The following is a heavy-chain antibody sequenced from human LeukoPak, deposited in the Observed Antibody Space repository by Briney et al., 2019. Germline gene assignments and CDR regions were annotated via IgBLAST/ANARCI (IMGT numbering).Heavy chain of an antibody. CDR2: IRHKAYGATA. Sequence: GGSLRLSCTTSGFTFGDYAMAWFRQAPGKGLEWVGFIRHKAYGATAEYAASVNGRFTISRDDSKSIAYLQMNSLKTEDTAVYYCSREDGGATDHWGQGTLVTVSS. J-gene: IGHJ4*02. CDR1: GFTFGDYA. D-gene: IGHD3-16*01. CDR3: SREDGGATDH. V-gene: IGHV3-49*03.